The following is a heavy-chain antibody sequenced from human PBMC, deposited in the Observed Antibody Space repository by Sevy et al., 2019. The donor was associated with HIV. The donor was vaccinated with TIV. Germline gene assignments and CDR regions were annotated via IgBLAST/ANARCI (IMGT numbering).Heavy chain of an antibody. J-gene: IGHJ4*02. V-gene: IGHV4-34*01. Sequence: SETLSLTCAVYGGSFSGYYWSWIRQPPGKGLEWIGEINHSGSTNYNPSLKSRVTISVDTSKNQFSLKLSSVTAADTAVYYWAIYGSGATRYFDYWGQGTLVTVSS. CDR3: AIYGSGATRYFDY. CDR1: GGSFSGYY. D-gene: IGHD3-10*01. CDR2: INHSGST.